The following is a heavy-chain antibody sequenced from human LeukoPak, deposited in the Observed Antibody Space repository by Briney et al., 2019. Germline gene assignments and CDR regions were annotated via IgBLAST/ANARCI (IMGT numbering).Heavy chain of an antibody. CDR3: ARPPYYDILTGTGGYFDY. Sequence: SSETLSLTCTVSGGSISSSSYYWGWIRQPPGKGLEWIGSIYYSGSTYYNSSLKSRVTISVDTSKNQFSLKLSSVTAADTTVYYCARPPYYDILTGTGGYFDYWGQGTLVTVSS. J-gene: IGHJ4*02. CDR2: IYYSGST. V-gene: IGHV4-39*01. D-gene: IGHD3-9*01. CDR1: GGSISSSSYY.